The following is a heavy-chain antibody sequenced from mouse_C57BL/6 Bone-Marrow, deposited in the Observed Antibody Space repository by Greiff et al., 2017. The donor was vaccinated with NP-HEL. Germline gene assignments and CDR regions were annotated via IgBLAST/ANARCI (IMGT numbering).Heavy chain of an antibody. Sequence: EVQLQQSGTVLARPGASVKMSCKTSGYTFTSYWMHWVKQRPGPGLEWIGAIYPGNSDTSYNQKFKGKAKLTAVTSASTAYMEISSLTNEDSAVYYCTLYYYGSSPYWGQGTTLTVSS. V-gene: IGHV1-5*01. D-gene: IGHD1-1*01. CDR3: TLYYYGSSPY. CDR1: GYTFTSYW. CDR2: IYPGNSDT. J-gene: IGHJ2*01.